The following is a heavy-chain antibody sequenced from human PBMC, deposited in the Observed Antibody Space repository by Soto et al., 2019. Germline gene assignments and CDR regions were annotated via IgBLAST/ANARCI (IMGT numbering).Heavy chain of an antibody. D-gene: IGHD3-3*01. CDR2: FDPEDGET. Sequence: GASVKVSCKVSGYTLTELSMHWVRQAPGKGLGGMGGFDPEDGETIYAQKFQGRVTMTEDTSTDTAYMELSSLRSEDTAVYYCATVSGVRFLEWFPFDYWGQGTLVTVSS. V-gene: IGHV1-24*01. CDR3: ATVSGVRFLEWFPFDY. J-gene: IGHJ4*02. CDR1: GYTLTELS.